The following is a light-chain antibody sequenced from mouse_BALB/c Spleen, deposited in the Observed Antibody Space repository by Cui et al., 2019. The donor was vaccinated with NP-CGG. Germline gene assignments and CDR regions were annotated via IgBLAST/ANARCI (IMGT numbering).Light chain of an antibody. Sequence: QAVVTQESALTTSPGETVTLTCRSSTGAVTTNNYANWVQEKPDHLFTGLIGGTNNRAPGIPARFSGSLIGDKAGLTITGAQTEDEAIYFCALWYSNHWVFGGGTKLTVL. CDR1: TGAVTTNNY. CDR2: GTN. CDR3: ALWYSNHWV. V-gene: IGLV1*01. J-gene: IGLJ1*01.